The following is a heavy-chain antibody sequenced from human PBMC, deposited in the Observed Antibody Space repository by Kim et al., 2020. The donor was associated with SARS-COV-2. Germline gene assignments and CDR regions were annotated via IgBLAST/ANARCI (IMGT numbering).Heavy chain of an antibody. D-gene: IGHD2-8*02. CDR2: ISYSGNT. CDR1: GGSINSGSYY. CDR3: VRDEGLVGSPGRYHYYGMDV. V-gene: IGHV4-31*03. Sequence: SETLSLTCTVSGGSINSGSYYWNWVRQRPGKGLEWVGYISYSGNTYYNPALKSRLTISVDTSKNQFSLQLSSVTAADTAVYYCVRDEGLVGSPGRYHYYGMDVWGEGTTVTVSA. J-gene: IGHJ6*04.